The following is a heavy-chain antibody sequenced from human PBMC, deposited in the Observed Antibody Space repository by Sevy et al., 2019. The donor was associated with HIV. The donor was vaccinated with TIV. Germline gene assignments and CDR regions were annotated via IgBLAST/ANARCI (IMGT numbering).Heavy chain of an antibody. V-gene: IGHV3-33*01. CDR3: AREDYETYYYYGMDV. D-gene: IGHD4-17*01. Sequence: GGSLRLSCAASGFTFSSYGMHWVRQAPGKGLEWVAVIWYDGSNKYYADSVKGRFTISRDNSKNTLYLQMNSLRAEDTAVYYCAREDYETYYYYGMDVWGQGTTVTVSS. CDR2: IWYDGSNK. CDR1: GFTFSSYG. J-gene: IGHJ6*02.